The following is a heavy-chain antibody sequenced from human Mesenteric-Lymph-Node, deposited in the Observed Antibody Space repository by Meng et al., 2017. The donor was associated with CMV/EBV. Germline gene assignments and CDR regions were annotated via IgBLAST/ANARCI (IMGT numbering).Heavy chain of an antibody. V-gene: IGHV4-34*01. CDR3: ARGSSYDILTGYFDY. J-gene: IGHJ4*02. Sequence: QVQLNQGGAGPLKPSETLSVTCAVYGGSFSGYYWNWIRQSPEKGLEWIGEINHSGSTTYNPSFTSRIIISVDTSTNQISLNMSSVTAADTAVYYCARGSSYDILTGYFDYWGQGALVTVSS. CDR1: GGSFSGYY. CDR2: INHSGST. D-gene: IGHD3-9*01.